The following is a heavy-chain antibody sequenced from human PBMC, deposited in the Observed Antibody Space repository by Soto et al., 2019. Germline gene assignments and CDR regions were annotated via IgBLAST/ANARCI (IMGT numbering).Heavy chain of an antibody. CDR2: INPNSGGT. CDR3: AKYGGNGGFDI. CDR1: GYTFTGYY. D-gene: IGHD2-8*01. V-gene: IGHV1-2*02. Sequence: QVQLVQSGAEVKKPGASVKVSCKASGYTFTGYYMQWVRQAPGQGLEWMGWINPNSGGTNYAQKLQGRVTMTRDTSISTAYMELSRLRSDDTAAYYCAKYGGNGGFDIWGQGTMVTVSS. J-gene: IGHJ3*02.